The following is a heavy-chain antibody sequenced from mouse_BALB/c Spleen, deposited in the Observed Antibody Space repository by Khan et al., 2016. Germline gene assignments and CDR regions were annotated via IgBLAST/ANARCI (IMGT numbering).Heavy chain of an antibody. CDR2: ISHSGDS. D-gene: IGHD1-2*01. V-gene: IGHV3-8*02. Sequence: EVQLQESGPGLAKPSQTLSLTCSVTGDSITSGHWNWIRKFPGNKFDFMGYISHSGDSYYNPSLKSRISITRDTSKNQYYLQLNSVTTEDTATYYCATWDYYGSAFAYWGQGTLVTVSA. CDR3: ATWDYYGSAFAY. J-gene: IGHJ3*01. CDR1: GDSITSGH.